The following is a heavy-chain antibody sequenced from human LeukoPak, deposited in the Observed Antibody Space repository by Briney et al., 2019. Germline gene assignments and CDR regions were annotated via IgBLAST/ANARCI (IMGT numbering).Heavy chain of an antibody. Sequence: APVKVSCKTSGFTFTGYYVHWIRQAPGQGLEWMGRINPNSGETIYTERFQGRVTMTRDTSISTAYMELSSLRPDDTAVYYCARDLVGGIWSAGFWGQGSLVTVSS. CDR1: GFTFTGYY. CDR3: ARDLVGGIWSAGF. V-gene: IGHV1-2*06. CDR2: INPNSGET. D-gene: IGHD3-3*01. J-gene: IGHJ4*02.